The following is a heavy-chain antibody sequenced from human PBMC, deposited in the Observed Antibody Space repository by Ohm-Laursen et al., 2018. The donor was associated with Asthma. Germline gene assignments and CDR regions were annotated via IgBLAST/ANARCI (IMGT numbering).Heavy chain of an antibody. CDR1: GYTFSDYA. CDR2: TNPDSGNT. CDR3: ARVLSYYDHSSYYDRIDY. V-gene: IGHV1-3*01. J-gene: IGHJ4*02. Sequence: ASVKVSCKTSGYTFSDYAIHWVRQAPGQRPEWMGRTNPDSGNTQISHKFQGRVIISSDTSATTAYMELRGLRSDDTAVYYCARVLSYYDHSSYYDRIDYWGQGSLVTVSS. D-gene: IGHD3-22*01.